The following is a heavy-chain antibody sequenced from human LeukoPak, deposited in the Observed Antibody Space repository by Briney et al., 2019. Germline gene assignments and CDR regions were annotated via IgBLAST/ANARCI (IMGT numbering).Heavy chain of an antibody. CDR2: IKQDGSEK. Sequence: PGGSLRLSCAASGFTFSSYWMSWVRQAPGKGLEWVANIKQDGSEKYYVDFVKGRFTISRDNAKNSLYLQMNSLRAEDTAVYYCARISGSGSIYSYFDYWGQGTLVTVSS. D-gene: IGHD3-10*01. V-gene: IGHV3-7*01. J-gene: IGHJ4*02. CDR1: GFTFSSYW. CDR3: ARISGSGSIYSYFDY.